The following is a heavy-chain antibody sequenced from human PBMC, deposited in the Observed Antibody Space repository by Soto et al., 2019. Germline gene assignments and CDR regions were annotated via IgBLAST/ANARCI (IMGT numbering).Heavy chain of an antibody. CDR1: GYTFTTYG. CDR3: TREGSAPYYYYAMDA. V-gene: IGHV1-18*01. Sequence: QVQLKQSAPEVKKPGASVKVPCKASGYTFTTYGISWVRQAPGEGLEWLGWINTHNGNTNYAQNLQGRVFMTADTSTNTAYMELRSLRSDDTAIYYCTREGSAPYYYYAMDAWGQGTTVTVSS. CDR2: INTHNGNT. D-gene: IGHD6-19*01. J-gene: IGHJ6*02.